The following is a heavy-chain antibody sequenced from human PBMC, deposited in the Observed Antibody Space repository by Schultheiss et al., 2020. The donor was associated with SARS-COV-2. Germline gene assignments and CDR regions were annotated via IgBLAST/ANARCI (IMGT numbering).Heavy chain of an antibody. D-gene: IGHD2-2*01. V-gene: IGHV4-59*01. CDR1: GGSISSYY. J-gene: IGHJ6*02. CDR2: IYYSGST. Sequence: SETLSLTCTVSGGSISSYYWSWIRQHPGKGLEWIGYIYYSGSTYYNPSLKSRVTISVDTSKNQFSLKLSSVTAADTAVYYCARAVIVVVPAAPYYYYYGMDVWGQGTTVTVSS. CDR3: ARAVIVVVPAAPYYYYYGMDV.